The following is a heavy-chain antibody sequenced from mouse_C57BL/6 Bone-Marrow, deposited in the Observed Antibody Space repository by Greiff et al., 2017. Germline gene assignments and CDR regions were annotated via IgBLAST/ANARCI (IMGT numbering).Heavy chain of an antibody. Sequence: EVKVVESGGGLVKPGGSLKLSCAASGFTFRSYTMSWVRQTPEKRLEWVATISGGGGNTYYPDSVKGRFTISRDNAKNTLYLQMSSLRSEDTALYYCAGNFYWYFDVWGTGTTVTVSS. CDR2: ISGGGGNT. CDR1: GFTFRSYT. CDR3: AGNFYWYFDV. V-gene: IGHV5-9*01. J-gene: IGHJ1*03.